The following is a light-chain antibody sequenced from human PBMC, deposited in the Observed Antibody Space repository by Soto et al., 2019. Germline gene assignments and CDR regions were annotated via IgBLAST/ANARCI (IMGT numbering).Light chain of an antibody. CDR2: GAS. J-gene: IGKJ2*01. V-gene: IGKV3-15*01. CDR3: QQYNDWPKT. CDR1: QSVSSN. Sequence: EIVMTQSPATLSVSPGERATLSCRASQSVSSNLVWYQQKPGQAPRLLIYGASTRATGIPARFSGSGSGTEFTLTISSLQSEDFAGYHCQQYNDWPKTFGQGTKLEIK.